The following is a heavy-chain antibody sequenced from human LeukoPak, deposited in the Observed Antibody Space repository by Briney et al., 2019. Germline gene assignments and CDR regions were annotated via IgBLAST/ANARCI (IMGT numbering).Heavy chain of an antibody. V-gene: IGHV3-21*01. CDR3: AREDHSNYNY. CDR1: GFTFSSYS. Sequence: GGSVRLSCAASGFTFSSYSMNWVRQAPGKGLEWVSSISSSSSYIYYADSVKGRFTISRDNAKNSLYLQMNSLRAEDTAVYYCAREDHSNYNYWGQGTLVTVSS. D-gene: IGHD4-11*01. J-gene: IGHJ4*02. CDR2: ISSSSSYI.